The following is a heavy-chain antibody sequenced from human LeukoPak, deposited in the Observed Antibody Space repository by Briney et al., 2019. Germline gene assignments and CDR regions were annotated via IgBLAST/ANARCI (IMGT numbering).Heavy chain of an antibody. D-gene: IGHD1-26*01. CDR2: INYSGTT. CDR3: ARNPPGIYYFDC. Sequence: SETLSLTCTVSGGSIISNTYYWGWIRQAPGTGLEWIGSINYSGTTYYDPSLKSRVTIFVDTSKNQFSLKVSSVTAADTAVYYCARNPPGIYYFDCWGQGTLVTVSS. J-gene: IGHJ4*02. CDR1: GGSIISNTYY. V-gene: IGHV4-39*01.